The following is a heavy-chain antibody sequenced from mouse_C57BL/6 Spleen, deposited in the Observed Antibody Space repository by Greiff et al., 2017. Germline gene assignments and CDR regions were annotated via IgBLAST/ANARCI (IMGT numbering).Heavy chain of an antibody. D-gene: IGHD1-1*01. CDR2: IYPRSGNT. Sequence: QVQLQQSGAELARPGASVKLSCKASGYTFTSYGISWVKQRTGQGLEWIGEIYPRSGNTYYNEKFKGKATLTADKSSSTAYMELRSLTSEDSAVYFCARKGDYYGSYWYFDVWGTGTTVTVSS. J-gene: IGHJ1*03. V-gene: IGHV1-81*01. CDR1: GYTFTSYG. CDR3: ARKGDYYGSYWYFDV.